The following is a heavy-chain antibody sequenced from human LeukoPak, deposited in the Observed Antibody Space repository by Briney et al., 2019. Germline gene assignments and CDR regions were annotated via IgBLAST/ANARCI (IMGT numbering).Heavy chain of an antibody. Sequence: QPGGSLRLSCAASGFTFSSYWMSWVRQAPGKGLEWVANIKQDGSEKYYVDSVKGRFTISRDNSKNTLYLQMNSLRAEDTAVYYCAKDCVLFSGIAVAGPDYWGQGTLVTVSS. D-gene: IGHD6-19*01. CDR1: GFTFSSYW. J-gene: IGHJ4*02. CDR3: AKDCVLFSGIAVAGPDY. V-gene: IGHV3-7*01. CDR2: IKQDGSEK.